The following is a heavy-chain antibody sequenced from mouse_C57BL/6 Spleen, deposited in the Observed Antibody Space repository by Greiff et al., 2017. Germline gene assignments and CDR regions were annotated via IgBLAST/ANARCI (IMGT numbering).Heavy chain of an antibody. D-gene: IGHD1-1*01. CDR3: ARGLYYYGSSYGYFDV. CDR1: GYSITSDY. J-gene: IGHJ1*03. V-gene: IGHV3-8*01. CDR2: ISYSGST. Sequence: EVQRVESGPGLAKPSQTLSLTCSVTGYSITSDYWNWIRKFPGNKLEYMGYISYSGSTYYNPSLKSRISITRDTSKNQYYLQLNSVTTEDTATYYCARGLYYYGSSYGYFDVWGTGTTVTVSS.